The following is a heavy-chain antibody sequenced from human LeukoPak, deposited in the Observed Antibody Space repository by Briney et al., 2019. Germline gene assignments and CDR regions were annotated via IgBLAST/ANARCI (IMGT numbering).Heavy chain of an antibody. CDR2: IYPGDSDT. Sequence: GESLKISCKGSGYSFTTYWIGWVRQMPGKGLEWMGIIYPGDSDTRYSPSLQGHVTISVDKSINTAYLQWSSLKASDTAMYYCARREYCSDTTCSACLDYWGQGTMVTVSS. V-gene: IGHV5-51*01. D-gene: IGHD2-2*01. J-gene: IGHJ4*02. CDR3: ARREYCSDTTCSACLDY. CDR1: GYSFTTYW.